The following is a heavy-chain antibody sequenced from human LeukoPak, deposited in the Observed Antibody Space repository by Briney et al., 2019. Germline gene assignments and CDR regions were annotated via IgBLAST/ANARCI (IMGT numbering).Heavy chain of an antibody. CDR1: GYTFTSYG. V-gene: IGHV1-8*03. Sequence: ASVKVSCKASGYTFTSYGISWVRQATGQGLEWMGWMNPNSGNTGYAQKFQGRVTITRDTSISTAYMELSSLRSEDTAVYYCARGGYCSSTSCYMRSPFDPWGQGTLVTVSS. J-gene: IGHJ5*02. CDR3: ARGGYCSSTSCYMRSPFDP. D-gene: IGHD2-2*02. CDR2: MNPNSGNT.